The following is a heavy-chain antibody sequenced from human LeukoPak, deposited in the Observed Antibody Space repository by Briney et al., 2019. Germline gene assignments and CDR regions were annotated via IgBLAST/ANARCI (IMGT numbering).Heavy chain of an antibody. J-gene: IGHJ4*01. CDR2: INSVGSST. Sequence: GGSLRLSCAASGFTFSSFWMHWVRQAPGKGLVWVSRINSVGSSTSYADSVKGRFTISRDNSKNTLYLQMNTLRPDDTAVYYCTRAKRGPSDYWGQGTLVTVSS. V-gene: IGHV3-74*01. CDR3: TRAKRGPSDY. CDR1: GFTFSSFW.